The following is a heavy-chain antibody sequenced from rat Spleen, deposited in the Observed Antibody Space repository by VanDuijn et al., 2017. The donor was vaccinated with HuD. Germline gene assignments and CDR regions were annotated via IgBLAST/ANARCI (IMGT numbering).Heavy chain of an antibody. D-gene: IGHD1-11*01. CDR2: IWNTGGT. V-gene: IGHV2-41*01. CDR3: AREGSGGFDY. Sequence: QVQLKESGPGLVQPSQTLSLTCTVSGFSLTSYTVHWIRQPPGKGLEWMGIIWNTGGTRYNSALKSRLSISRDTSKSQVFLKMNSLQTEDTATYYCAREGSGGFDYWGQGVMVTVSS. CDR1: GFSLTSYT. J-gene: IGHJ2*01.